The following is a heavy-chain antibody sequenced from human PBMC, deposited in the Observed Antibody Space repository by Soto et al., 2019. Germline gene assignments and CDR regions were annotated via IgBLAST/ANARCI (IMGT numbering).Heavy chain of an antibody. Sequence: EVQLVESGGGVVQPGGSLRLSCAASGFTFSSYWMSWVRQAPGTGLEWVANIKQDGSEKYYVDSVKGRFTISRDNAKNSLYLQMNSLRAEDTAVYYCARRALTSIAALQDAFDIWGQGTMVTVAS. D-gene: IGHD6-6*01. CDR3: ARRALTSIAALQDAFDI. V-gene: IGHV3-7*01. CDR1: GFTFSSYW. J-gene: IGHJ3*02. CDR2: IKQDGSEK.